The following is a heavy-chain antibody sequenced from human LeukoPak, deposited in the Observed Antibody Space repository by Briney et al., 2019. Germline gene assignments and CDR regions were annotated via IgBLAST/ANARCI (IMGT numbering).Heavy chain of an antibody. V-gene: IGHV4-4*07. CDR3: ARGYIAARPYLGY. CDR1: GGSINSYY. J-gene: IGHJ4*02. D-gene: IGHD6-13*01. CDR2: IYTSGSTP. Sequence: PSETLSLTCTVSGGSINSYYWSWIRQSAGKGLEWIGRIYTSGSTPDYSPSLKSRVTMSIDTSKNQFSLQLSSVTAADTAVYYCARGYIAARPYLGYWGQGTLVTVSS.